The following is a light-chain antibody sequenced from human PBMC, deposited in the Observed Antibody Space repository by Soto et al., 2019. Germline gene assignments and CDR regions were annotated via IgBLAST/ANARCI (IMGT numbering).Light chain of an antibody. CDR1: QSISSY. J-gene: IGKJ1*01. V-gene: IGKV1-39*01. Sequence: DIQMTQSPSSLSASVGDRVTITCRASQSISSYLNWYQQKPGKAPKLLIYAASSLQSGVPSRFSGSGSATAFTLTISSLQPEDFATYDCQQSYSTPWTFGQGTTVEIK. CDR3: QQSYSTPWT. CDR2: AAS.